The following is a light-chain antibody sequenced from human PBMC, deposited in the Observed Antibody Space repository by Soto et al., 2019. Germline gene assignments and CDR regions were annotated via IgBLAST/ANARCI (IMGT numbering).Light chain of an antibody. CDR3: QQYNDWPPWT. J-gene: IGKJ1*01. CDR2: GAS. Sequence: IVITQSPSSLSASPGERITLSCKASQTIASNLAGHQQKPGQAPRRLLYGASTTAAAIPARFSGSGSGTEFSPPTSSMQSEDFAIYYCQQYNDWPPWTFGQGTKVDI. CDR1: QTIASN. V-gene: IGKV3-15*01.